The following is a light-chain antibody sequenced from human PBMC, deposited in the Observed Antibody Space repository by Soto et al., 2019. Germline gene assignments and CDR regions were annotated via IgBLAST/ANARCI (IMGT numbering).Light chain of an antibody. CDR2: ENN. Sequence: QSVLTQPPSVSAAPGQKVTISCSGSSSNIGNNYVSWYQQLPGTAPKLLIYENNKRPSGIPDRFSGSKSGTSATLGITGLXXXXXXXYYCGTWDSSLSAWVFGGGTKVTVL. CDR3: GTWDSSLSAWV. V-gene: IGLV1-51*02. CDR1: SSNIGNNY. J-gene: IGLJ3*02.